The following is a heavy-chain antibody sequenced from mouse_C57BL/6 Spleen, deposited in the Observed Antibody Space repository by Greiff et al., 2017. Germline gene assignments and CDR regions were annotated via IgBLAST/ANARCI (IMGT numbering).Heavy chain of an antibody. CDR3: ALTGTLYWCVDV. J-gene: IGHJ1*03. Sequence: QVQLQQPGAELVQPGASVKLSCKASGYTFTSYWMHWVKQRPGRGLEWIGRLVPNSGGTKYNETFKSKATLTVDKPSSTAYMQLSSLTSEDSAVYYCALTGTLYWCVDVWGTGTTGTVSA. D-gene: IGHD4-1*01. CDR1: GYTFTSYW. V-gene: IGHV1-72*01. CDR2: LVPNSGGT.